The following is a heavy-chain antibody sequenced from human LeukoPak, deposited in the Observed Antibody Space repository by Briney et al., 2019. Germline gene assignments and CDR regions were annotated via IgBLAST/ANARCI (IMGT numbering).Heavy chain of an antibody. CDR1: GFTFSGSA. J-gene: IGHJ6*02. V-gene: IGHV3-73*01. CDR2: IRSRANSYVT. CDR3: TRHSDAYCSRANCYVDNFYGLDV. Sequence: GGSLRLSCAASGFTFSGSAMHWVRQASGKGLEWVGRIRSRANSYVTAYAAAVTGRFIISREDSSDTAYLQMNSLTTEDTAVYYCTRHSDAYCSRANCYVDNFYGLDVWGQGTRVTVSS. D-gene: IGHD2-2*01.